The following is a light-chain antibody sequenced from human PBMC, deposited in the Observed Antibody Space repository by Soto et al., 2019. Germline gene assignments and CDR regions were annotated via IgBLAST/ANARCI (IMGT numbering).Light chain of an antibody. CDR1: QSVSSY. CDR2: DAS. J-gene: IGKJ5*01. V-gene: IGKV3-11*01. Sequence: EIVLTQSPATLSLSPGERATLSCRASQSVSSYLAWYQQKPGQAPRLLIYDASNRAIGIPARFSGSGSGTDFTLTISSLEPEDFAVYSCQQRSNWPPITFGQGTRLEIK. CDR3: QQRSNWPPIT.